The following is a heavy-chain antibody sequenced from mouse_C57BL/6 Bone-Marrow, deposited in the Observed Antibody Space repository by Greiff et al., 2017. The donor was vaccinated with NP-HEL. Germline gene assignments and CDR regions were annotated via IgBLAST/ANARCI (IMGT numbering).Heavy chain of an antibody. CDR1: GYTFTSYG. Sequence: VQLQQSGAELVRPGSSVKMSCKTSGYTFTSYGINWVTQRPGQGLEWIGYIYIGTGYTEYNEKFKGKATLTSDTSSSTAYMQLSSLTSEDSAIYFCARANYWGQGTSVTVSS. J-gene: IGHJ4*01. CDR3: ARANY. V-gene: IGHV1-58*01. CDR2: IYIGTGYT.